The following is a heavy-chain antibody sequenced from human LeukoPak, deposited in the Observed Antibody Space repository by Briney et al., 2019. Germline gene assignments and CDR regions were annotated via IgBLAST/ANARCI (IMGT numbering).Heavy chain of an antibody. CDR3: AKGGIRYGYWFDH. CDR1: GFRFSDYY. D-gene: IGHD3-10*01. J-gene: IGHJ5*02. CDR2: ISSTGNSI. V-gene: IGHV3-11*01. Sequence: PGGSLRLCCAATGFRFSDYYMSWIRQAPGKGLEWVAYISSTGNSIFYADSVKGRFTISRDHAKNSLSLQLNSLRAEDTAVYYCAKGGIRYGYWFDHWGQGTLVTVSS.